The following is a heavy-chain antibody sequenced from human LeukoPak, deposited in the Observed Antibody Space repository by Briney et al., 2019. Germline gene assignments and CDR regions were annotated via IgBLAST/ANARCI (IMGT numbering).Heavy chain of an antibody. CDR3: ARVRGRGLLGYMDV. V-gene: IGHV4-4*07. CDR1: GGSISSYY. D-gene: IGHD3-10*01. Sequence: PSETLSLTCTVSGGSISSYYWSWIRQPAGKGLEWIGRIYTSGSTNYNPSLKSRVTMSVDTSKNQFSLKLSSVTAADTAVYYCARVRGRGLLGYMDVWGKGITVTVSS. CDR2: IYTSGST. J-gene: IGHJ6*03.